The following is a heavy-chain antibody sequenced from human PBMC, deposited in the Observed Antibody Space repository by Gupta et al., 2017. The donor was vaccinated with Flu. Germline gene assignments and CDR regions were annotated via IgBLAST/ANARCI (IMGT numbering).Heavy chain of an antibody. CDR1: GFPFSDYA. J-gene: IGHJ4*02. CDR3: AKDLGSSWYQMAD. D-gene: IGHD2-2*01. CDR2: IGGSGDYT. V-gene: IGHV3-23*01. Sequence: EVQLLESGGALVQPGGSLRLSCAASGFPFSDYAMTWVRQPPGKGLEGVSAIGGSGDYTYYADSVKGRFTISRDNSKNTLSLQMNSLRAEDTALYYCAKDLGSSWYQMADWGQGTLVTVSS.